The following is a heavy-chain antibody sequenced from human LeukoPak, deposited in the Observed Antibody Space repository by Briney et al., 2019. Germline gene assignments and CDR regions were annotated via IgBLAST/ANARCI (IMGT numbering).Heavy chain of an antibody. J-gene: IGHJ4*02. V-gene: IGHV4-59*10. CDR3: ATYSSGWPFFDY. CDR1: GGSISSYD. CDR2: INTTGNT. Sequence: SETLSLTCTVSGGSISSYDWSWIRQPAGKGLEWIGRINTTGNTNYHPSLKSRVTMSVDTSKNQFSLKLSSVTAADTAMYYCATYSSGWPFFDYWGPGTLVTVSS. D-gene: IGHD6-19*01.